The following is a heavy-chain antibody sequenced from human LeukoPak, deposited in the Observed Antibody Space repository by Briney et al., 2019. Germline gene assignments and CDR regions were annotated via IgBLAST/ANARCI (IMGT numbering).Heavy chain of an antibody. D-gene: IGHD6-6*01. CDR1: GGSISSYY. J-gene: IGHJ4*02. CDR2: IYYSGST. CDR3: ARDSVAARSTGDY. V-gene: IGHV4-59*12. Sequence: SETLSLTCTVSGGSISSYYWSWIRQPPGKGLEWIGYIYYSGSTNYNPSLKSRVTISVDTSKNQFSLKLSSVTAADTAVYYCARDSVAARSTGDYWGQGTLVTVSS.